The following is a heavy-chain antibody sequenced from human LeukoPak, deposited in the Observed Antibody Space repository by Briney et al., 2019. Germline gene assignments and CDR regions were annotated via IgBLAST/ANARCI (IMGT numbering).Heavy chain of an antibody. Sequence: PGGSLRLSCGASGFTFSSYGMHWVRRAPGKGLDWVAAISKDGRNKYYADSVKGRFTISRDNSRNTLSLEMNSLRADDTAVYYCAKWGDYDVLTGYYVSDFWGQGTLVTVSS. D-gene: IGHD3-9*01. CDR1: GFTFSSYG. V-gene: IGHV3-30*18. J-gene: IGHJ4*02. CDR2: ISKDGRNK. CDR3: AKWGDYDVLTGYYVSDF.